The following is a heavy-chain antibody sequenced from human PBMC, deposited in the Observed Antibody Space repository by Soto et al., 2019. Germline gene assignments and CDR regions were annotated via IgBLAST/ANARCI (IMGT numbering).Heavy chain of an antibody. D-gene: IGHD2-15*01. CDR1: GDSVSSSSVA. J-gene: IGHJ6*02. CDR3: ARSEEDSDYYYYGLDV. Sequence: RSLTCVISGDSVSSSSVAWNWVRQSPSRGLEWLGRTYYRSRWYSDFAVSVRGRIVINADTSKNQFSLQLNSVTPEDTAVYFCARSEEDSDYYYYGLDVWGQGATVTVSS. V-gene: IGHV6-1*01. CDR2: TYYRSRWYS.